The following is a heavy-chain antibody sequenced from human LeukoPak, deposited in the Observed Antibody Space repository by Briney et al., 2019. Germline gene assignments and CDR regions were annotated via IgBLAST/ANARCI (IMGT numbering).Heavy chain of an antibody. D-gene: IGHD2-15*01. V-gene: IGHV1-3*01. CDR3: TRKVIIVVAANDYDAFDI. J-gene: IGHJ3*02. CDR2: INAGNGNT. Sequence: ASVKVSCKASGYIFTTYAMHWVRQAPGQRLEWMGWINAGNGNTQYSQKFQGRVTITRDTSASTVYMELSSLRSEDTAVYYCTRKVIIVVAANDYDAFDIWGQGTMVTVSS. CDR1: GYIFTTYA.